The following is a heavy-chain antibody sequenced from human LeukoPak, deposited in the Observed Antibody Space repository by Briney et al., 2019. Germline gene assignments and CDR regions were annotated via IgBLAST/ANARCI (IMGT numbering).Heavy chain of an antibody. Sequence: PSETLSLTCTVSGGSISSSSYYWGWIRQSPGKGLEWIGSIYYSGSTYHNPSLKSRVTISVDTSKNQFSLKLSSVTAADTAVYYYARHVRWAFDYWGQGTLVTVSS. CDR2: IYYSGST. CDR3: ARHVRWAFDY. J-gene: IGHJ4*02. D-gene: IGHD4-23*01. CDR1: GGSISSSSYY. V-gene: IGHV4-39*01.